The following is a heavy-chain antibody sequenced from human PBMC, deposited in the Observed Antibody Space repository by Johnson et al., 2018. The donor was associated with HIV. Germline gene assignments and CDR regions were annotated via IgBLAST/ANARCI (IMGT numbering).Heavy chain of an antibody. D-gene: IGHD5-24*01. Sequence: VQLVESGGGLVQPGGSLRLSCAASGFTVTTKYMSWVRQAPGKGLEWVSVIYSGGSTYYADSVKGRFTISRDNSKNTLYLQMNSLRAEDTAVYYCAREMAATNAWALDIWGQGTMVTVSS. CDR1: GFTVTTKY. CDR2: IYSGGST. CDR3: AREMAATNAWALDI. V-gene: IGHV3-66*01. J-gene: IGHJ3*02.